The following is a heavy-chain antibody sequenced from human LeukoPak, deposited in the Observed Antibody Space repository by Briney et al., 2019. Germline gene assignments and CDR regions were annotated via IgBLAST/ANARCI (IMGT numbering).Heavy chain of an antibody. J-gene: IGHJ4*02. V-gene: IGHV3-11*06. D-gene: IGHD5-18*01. CDR1: GFTFSDYY. CDR3: ATTRGGGYSYGYSAY. Sequence: PGGSLRPSCAASGFTFSDYYMSWLRQAPGKGLEWVSYISSSSSYRNYADSVKGRFTISRDNAKNSLYLQMNSLRAEDTAIYYCATTRGGGYSYGYSAYWGQGTLVTVSS. CDR2: ISSSSSYR.